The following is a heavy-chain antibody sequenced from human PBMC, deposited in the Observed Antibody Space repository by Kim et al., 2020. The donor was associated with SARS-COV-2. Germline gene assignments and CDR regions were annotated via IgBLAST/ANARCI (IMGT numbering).Heavy chain of an antibody. V-gene: IGHV3-53*01. J-gene: IGHJ5*02. Sequence: TYYADSVKGRFTISRDNSKNTLYLQMNSLRAEDTAVYYCARDDRRTAAATWGQGTLVTVSS. CDR3: ARDDRRTAAAT. D-gene: IGHD6-13*01. CDR2: T.